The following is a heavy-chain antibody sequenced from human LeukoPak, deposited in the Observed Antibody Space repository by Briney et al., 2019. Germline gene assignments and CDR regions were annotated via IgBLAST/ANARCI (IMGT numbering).Heavy chain of an antibody. CDR1: GFTFSNYG. Sequence: GGSLRLSCAASGFTFSNYGVSWVRQAPGKGLEWVSGIRSAVDTTHYADSVKRRFIISRDNSKNKLPLQQNSLRPAGTGLYYCVKHFCPGLDWCVFACGGEGTLVSVSS. V-gene: IGHV3-23*01. D-gene: IGHD3/OR15-3a*01. CDR3: VKHFCPGLDWCVFAC. J-gene: IGHJ4*02. CDR2: IRSAVDTT.